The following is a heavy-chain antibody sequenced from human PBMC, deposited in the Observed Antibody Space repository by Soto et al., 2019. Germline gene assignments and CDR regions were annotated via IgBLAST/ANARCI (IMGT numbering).Heavy chain of an antibody. V-gene: IGHV4-61*01. D-gene: IGHD2-2*01. J-gene: IGHJ5*02. CDR3: ARLGFYYQSLDP. CDR2: IYYTGRT. CDR1: GGSVSSGSFY. Sequence: SETLSLTCTVSGGSVSSGSFYWSWIRQTPGKGLEWIGYIYYTGRTNYNPSLKSRVTMSVDTSKNQFSLTLSSVTASDTAVYYCARLGFYYQSLDPWGHGTLVTVSS.